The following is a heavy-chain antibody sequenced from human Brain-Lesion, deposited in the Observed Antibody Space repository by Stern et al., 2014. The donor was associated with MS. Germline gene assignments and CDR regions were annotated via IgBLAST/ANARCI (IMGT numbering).Heavy chain of an antibody. V-gene: IGHV1-24*01. CDR1: GYTLTELS. CDR2: FDPEDGET. Sequence: QLVQSGAEVKKPGASVKVSCKVSGYTLTELSMHWVRQAPRKGLEWMGGFDPEDGETIYAQKFQGRVTMTEDTSIDTAYMELSSLRSEDTAVYYCATLSPGAGGNYYRHFDYWGQGTLVTVSS. CDR3: ATLSPGAGGNYYRHFDY. D-gene: IGHD1-26*01. J-gene: IGHJ4*02.